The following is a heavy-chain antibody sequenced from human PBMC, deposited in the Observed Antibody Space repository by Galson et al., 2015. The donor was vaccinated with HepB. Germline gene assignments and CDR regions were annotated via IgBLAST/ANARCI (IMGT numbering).Heavy chain of an antibody. CDR1: GFTFDDYA. J-gene: IGHJ4*02. CDR2: ISWNSGSR. D-gene: IGHD1-7*01. V-gene: IGHV3-9*01. CDR3: AKEGRGSLDIIRTLFDY. Sequence: SLRLSCAASGFTFDDYAMHWVRQAPGKGLEWVSGISWNSGSRGYADSVKGRFTISRDNARNSLYLEMNNLRAEDTALYYCAKEGRGSLDIIRTLFDYWGQGTLVTVSS.